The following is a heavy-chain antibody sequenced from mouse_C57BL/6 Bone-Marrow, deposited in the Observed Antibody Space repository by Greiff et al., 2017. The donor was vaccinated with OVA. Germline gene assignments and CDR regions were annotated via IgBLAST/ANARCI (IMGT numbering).Heavy chain of an antibody. J-gene: IGHJ4*01. D-gene: IGHD1-1*01. CDR2: IDPENGDT. V-gene: IGHV14-4*01. CDR1: GFNIKDDY. Sequence: EVQLQQSGAELVRPGASVKLSCTASGFNIKDDYMHWVKQRPEQGLEWIGWIDPENGDTEYASKFQGKATITADTSSNTAYLQLSSLTSEDTAVYYCTSSYGSSPYYDAMDYWGQGTSVTVSS. CDR3: TSSYGSSPYYDAMDY.